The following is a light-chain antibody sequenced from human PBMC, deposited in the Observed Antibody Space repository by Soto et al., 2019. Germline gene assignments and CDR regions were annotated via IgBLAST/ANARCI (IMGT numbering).Light chain of an antibody. CDR3: QQYNTWHPKMA. V-gene: IGKV3-15*01. Sequence: VVTQSPATLSVFPGETATLSCRASQSVSSDLAWYQQRPGQAPRLLIYGASTRATGIPARFRGSGSGTEFRLTISSLQSEEFATYYCQQYNTWHPKMAFVRGTKVEIK. J-gene: IGKJ1*01. CDR1: QSVSSD. CDR2: GAS.